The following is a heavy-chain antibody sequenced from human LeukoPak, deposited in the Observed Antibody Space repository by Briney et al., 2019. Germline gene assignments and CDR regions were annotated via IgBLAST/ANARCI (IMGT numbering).Heavy chain of an antibody. Sequence: SETLSLTCAVSGGSISSGGYSWSWIRQPPGKGLEWIGYIYYSGSTYYNPSLKSRVTISVDTSKNQFSLKLSSVTAADTAVYYCARVQTETYYDFWSGYLAGANSGYYMDVWGKGTTVTVSS. V-gene: IGHV4-30-4*07. J-gene: IGHJ6*03. D-gene: IGHD3-3*01. CDR1: GGSISSGGYS. CDR2: IYYSGST. CDR3: ARVQTETYYDFWSGYLAGANSGYYMDV.